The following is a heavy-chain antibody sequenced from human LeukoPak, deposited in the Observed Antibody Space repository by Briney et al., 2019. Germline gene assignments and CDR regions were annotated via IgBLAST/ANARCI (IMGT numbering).Heavy chain of an antibody. V-gene: IGHV5-51*01. CDR1: GYSFTSYW. CDR3: ARSVGAAISVAGLYFDY. J-gene: IGHJ4*02. CDR2: IYPGDSDT. D-gene: IGHD6-19*01. Sequence: KPGEPLKISCKGSGYSFTSYWIGWVRQMPGKGLEWMGIIYPGDSDTRYSPSFQGQVTISADKSISTAYLQWSSLKASDTAMYYCARSVGAAISVAGLYFDYWGQGTLVTVSS.